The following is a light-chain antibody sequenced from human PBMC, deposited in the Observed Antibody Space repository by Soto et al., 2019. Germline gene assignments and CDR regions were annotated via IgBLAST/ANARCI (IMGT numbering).Light chain of an antibody. CDR1: QDISNW. Sequence: DIQMTQSPSSVSASVGDRVTITCRASQDISNWLVWYQQKPGKAPKLLIYATSRLESGVPSRFRGSRSGTECTLTISSLQPEDFATYYCQQANSFPYTFGQGTRLEI. V-gene: IGKV1-12*01. CDR2: ATS. CDR3: QQANSFPYT. J-gene: IGKJ2*01.